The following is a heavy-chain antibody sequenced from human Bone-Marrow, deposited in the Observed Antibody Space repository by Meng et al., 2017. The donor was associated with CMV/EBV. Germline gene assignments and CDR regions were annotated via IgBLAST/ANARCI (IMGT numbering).Heavy chain of an antibody. J-gene: IGHJ1*01. V-gene: IGHV1-18*01. Sequence: ASVKVSCKASGGTFSSYAISWVRQAPGQGLEWMGWISAYNGNTNYAQKLQGRVTMTTDTSTSTAYVELRSLRSDDTAVYYCARALKTATYYYDSSGYYYGYWGQGTLVTVSS. D-gene: IGHD3-22*01. CDR3: ARALKTATYYYDSSGYYYGY. CDR2: ISAYNGNT. CDR1: GGTFSSYA.